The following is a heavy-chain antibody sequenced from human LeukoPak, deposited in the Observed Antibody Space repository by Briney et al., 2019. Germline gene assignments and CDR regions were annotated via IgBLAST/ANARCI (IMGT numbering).Heavy chain of an antibody. CDR3: ARRRRIAAAGTDAFDM. V-gene: IGHV4-59*12. CDR2: INYSGST. Sequence: NPSETLSLTCTVSDDSISSSYWNWIRQPPGKGLEWIGYINYSGSTSYKPSLKSRVSISLDTSKNQFSLKLSSVTAADTAVYYCARRRRIAAAGTDAFDMWGQGTMVTVSS. CDR1: DDSISSSY. J-gene: IGHJ3*02. D-gene: IGHD6-13*01.